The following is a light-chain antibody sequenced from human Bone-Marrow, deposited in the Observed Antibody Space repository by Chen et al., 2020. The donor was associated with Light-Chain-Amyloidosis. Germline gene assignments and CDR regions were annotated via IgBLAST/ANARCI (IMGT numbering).Light chain of an antibody. J-gene: IGLJ2*01. Sequence: SYELTQPPSVSVSPGQTARITCSGDDLQPNYAYWYQQKPGQAPVLVIHRDTERPSGLSERFAGSSSGTTATLTISGVQAEDEADYHCQSADSSGTYEVIFGGGTKLTVL. V-gene: IGLV3-25*03. CDR2: RDT. CDR3: QSADSSGTYEVI. CDR1: DLQPNY.